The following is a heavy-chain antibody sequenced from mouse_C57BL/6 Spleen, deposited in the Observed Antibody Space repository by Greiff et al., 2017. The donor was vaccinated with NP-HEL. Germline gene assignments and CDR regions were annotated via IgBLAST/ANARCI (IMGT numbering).Heavy chain of an antibody. J-gene: IGHJ4*01. Sequence: EVHLVESGGGLVKPGGSLKLSCAASGFTFSDYGMHWVRQAPEKGLEWVAYISSGSSTIYYADTVKGRFTISRDNAKNTLFLQMTSLRSEDTAMYYCARRETGTRYAMDYWGQGTSVTVSS. D-gene: IGHD4-1*01. CDR1: GFTFSDYG. CDR2: ISSGSSTI. CDR3: ARRETGTRYAMDY. V-gene: IGHV5-17*01.